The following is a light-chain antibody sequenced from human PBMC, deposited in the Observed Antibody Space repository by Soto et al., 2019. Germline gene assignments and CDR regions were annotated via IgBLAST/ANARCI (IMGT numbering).Light chain of an antibody. CDR2: GNS. V-gene: IGLV1-40*01. Sequence: QSVLTQPPSVSGAPGQRVTISCTGSSSNIGAGYDVHWYQQLPGTAPKLLIYGNSNRPSGVPDRFSGSKSGTSASLAITGLRVEDEADYYCQSYDGTLSGSVFGTGTKLTVL. CDR3: QSYDGTLSGSV. CDR1: SSNIGAGYD. J-gene: IGLJ1*01.